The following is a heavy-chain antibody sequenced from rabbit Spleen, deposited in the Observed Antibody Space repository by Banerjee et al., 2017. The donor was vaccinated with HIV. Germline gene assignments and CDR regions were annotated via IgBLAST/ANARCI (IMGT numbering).Heavy chain of an antibody. V-gene: IGHV1S45*01. CDR2: IYTGDGAT. CDR1: GATISTNYF. J-gene: IGHJ5*01. Sequence: QERLEESGGGLVQPEGSLTLTCTASGATISTNYFMCWVRQAPGKGLEWIACIYTGDGATYYASWVNGRFTISKTSSTTVTLQMTSLTAADTATYFCARGRSVVCWLDLWGPGTLVTVS. D-gene: IGHD1-1*01. CDR3: ARGRSVVCWLDL.